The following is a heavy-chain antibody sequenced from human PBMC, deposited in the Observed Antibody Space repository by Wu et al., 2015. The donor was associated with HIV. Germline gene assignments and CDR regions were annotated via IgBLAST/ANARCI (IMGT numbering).Heavy chain of an antibody. CDR1: GYRLTGYY. CDR3: ATDNGSGIF. CDR2: IDPRSGGT. J-gene: IGHJ4*02. Sequence: QVQVVQSGAEVKQPGASVKVSCKASGYRLTGYYMNWVRQAPGQGLEWMGWIDPRSGGTNYAQKFRGRVTLTRDTSLRTAYMELSSLRSDDTAVYYCATDNGSGIFWGKGTVVTVSA. D-gene: IGHD6-25*01. V-gene: IGHV1-2*02.